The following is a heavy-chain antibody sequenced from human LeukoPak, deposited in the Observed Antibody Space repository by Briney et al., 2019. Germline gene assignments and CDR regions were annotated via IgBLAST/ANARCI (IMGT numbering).Heavy chain of an antibody. CDR1: GGSISSGSYY. V-gene: IGHV4-61*10. Sequence: SETLSLTCTVSGGSISSGSYYWSWIRQPAGKGLEWIGYIYYSGSTNYNPSLKSRVTISVDTSKNQFSLKLSSVTAADTAVYYCARRTRYYDSSGYDYWGQGTLVTVSS. CDR3: ARRTRYYDSSGYDY. D-gene: IGHD3-22*01. J-gene: IGHJ4*02. CDR2: IYYSGST.